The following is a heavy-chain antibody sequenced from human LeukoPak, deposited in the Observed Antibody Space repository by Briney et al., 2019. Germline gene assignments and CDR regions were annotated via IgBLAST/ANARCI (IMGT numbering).Heavy chain of an antibody. D-gene: IGHD1-26*01. J-gene: IGHJ4*02. Sequence: GGSLRLSCVASGFSISSGYMTWARQAPGKALEWVSLLYSDDSAYYPDSVKGRFTISRDNSKSTLHLQMDTLRTEDTAMYYCARDPWQGSTTLHWGQGIMVTVSS. CDR1: GFSISSGY. CDR2: LYSDDSA. CDR3: ARDPWQGSTTLH. V-gene: IGHV3-66*02.